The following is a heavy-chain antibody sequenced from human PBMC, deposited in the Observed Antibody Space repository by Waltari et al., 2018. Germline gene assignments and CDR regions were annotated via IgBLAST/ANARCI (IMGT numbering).Heavy chain of an antibody. Sequence: QVQLLQSGAEVKKPGSSVRVSCKASGGTLSSYASRWVRQAPGHGLEWMGGIIGTFGAPNYAHKFQGRITITTDESARTDYMELSSLRSDDTAVYFCATSSSGWYQDASDIWGHGTLVTVS. CDR1: GGTLSSYA. J-gene: IGHJ3*02. V-gene: IGHV1-69*05. CDR2: IIGTFGAP. D-gene: IGHD6-19*01. CDR3: ATSSSGWYQDASDI.